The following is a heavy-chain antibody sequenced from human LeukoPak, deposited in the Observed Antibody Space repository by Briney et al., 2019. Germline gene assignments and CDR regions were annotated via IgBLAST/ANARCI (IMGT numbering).Heavy chain of an antibody. V-gene: IGHV1-18*01. CDR3: ARERGYSGSYQHFDY. J-gene: IGHJ4*02. D-gene: IGHD1-26*01. CDR1: GYTFTSYA. Sequence: ASVKVSCKASGYTFTSYAMNWVRQAPGQGLEWMGWISAYNGNTNYAQKLQGRVTMTTDTSTSTAYMELRSLRSDDTAVYYCARERGYSGSYQHFDYWGQGTLVTVSS. CDR2: ISAYNGNT.